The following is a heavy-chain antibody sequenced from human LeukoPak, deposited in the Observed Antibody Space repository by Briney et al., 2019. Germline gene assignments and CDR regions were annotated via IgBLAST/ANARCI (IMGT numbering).Heavy chain of an antibody. CDR1: GYTYTSYA. CDR3: ARETSGSWYY. D-gene: IGHD6-13*01. V-gene: IGHV1-3*01. Sequence: ASVKVSCKASGYTYTSYAMHWVRQAPGQRLEWMGWINAGNGNTKYSQEFQGRVTITRDTSASTAYMELSSLRSEDTAVYYCARETSGSWYYWGQGTLLTVSS. J-gene: IGHJ4*02. CDR2: INAGNGNT.